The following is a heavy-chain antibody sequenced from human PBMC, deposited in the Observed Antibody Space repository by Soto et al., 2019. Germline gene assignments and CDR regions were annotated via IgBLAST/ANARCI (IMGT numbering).Heavy chain of an antibody. Sequence: QMQLVQSGAEVKKPGASVKVSCKASGYTFTSSDINWVRQATGQGLEWMGWMNPNSGNTGYAQKFQGRVTMTRDTSISTAYMEVSSLRSEYTAVYYCTRGPPETTEVWGQGTPVTVSS. D-gene: IGHD4-17*01. CDR2: MNPNSGNT. J-gene: IGHJ4*02. CDR1: GYTFTSSD. CDR3: TRGPPETTEV. V-gene: IGHV1-8*01.